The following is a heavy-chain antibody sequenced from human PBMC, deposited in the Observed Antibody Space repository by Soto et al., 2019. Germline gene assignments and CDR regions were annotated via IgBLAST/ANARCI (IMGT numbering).Heavy chain of an antibody. CDR3: ARSEEDSDYYYYGMDV. J-gene: IGHJ6*02. CDR2: TYYRSRWYS. Sequence: LTHTCGGSGSKSAKNRVAGDWVQKSPSRGLEWLGRTYYRSRWYSDYAVSVRSRIDINADTSKNQASLQLNSVTPEDTAVYYCARSEEDSDYYYYGMDVWGQGTTVPVSS. V-gene: IGHV6-1*01. D-gene: IGHD2-15*01. CDR1: GSKSAKNRVA.